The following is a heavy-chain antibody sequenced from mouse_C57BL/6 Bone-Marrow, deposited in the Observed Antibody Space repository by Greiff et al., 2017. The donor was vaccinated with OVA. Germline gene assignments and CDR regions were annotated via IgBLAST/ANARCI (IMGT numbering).Heavy chain of an antibody. CDR2: IWGDGST. CDR1: GFSLTSYG. J-gene: IGHJ3*01. CDR3: AKEKRELTGTLFAY. Sequence: VQLVESGPGLVAPSQSLSITCTVSGFSLTSYGVSWVRQPPGKGLEWLGVIWGDGSTNYHSALISRLSISKDNSKSQVFLKLNSLQTDDTATYYCAKEKRELTGTLFAYWGQGTLVTVSA. D-gene: IGHD4-1*01. V-gene: IGHV2-3*01.